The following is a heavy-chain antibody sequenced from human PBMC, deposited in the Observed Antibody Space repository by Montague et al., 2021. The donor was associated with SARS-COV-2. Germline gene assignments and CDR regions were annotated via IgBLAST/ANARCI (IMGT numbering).Heavy chain of an antibody. CDR2: LHRDGKT. CDR1: GSSISTHEW. Sequence: SETLSLTCDVSGSSISTHEWWRCVRPPPGKWLEWLGELHRDGKTKYQPSLQSRVTMSVDKSNNQLSLSLTSVTAAATAVYYCARVCPSAWRQLDCWGQGILVTVSS. J-gene: IGHJ4*02. V-gene: IGHV4-4*02. CDR3: ARVCPSAWRQLDC. D-gene: IGHD6-19*01.